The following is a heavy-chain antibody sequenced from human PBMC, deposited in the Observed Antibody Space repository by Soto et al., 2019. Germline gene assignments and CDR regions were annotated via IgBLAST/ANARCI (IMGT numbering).Heavy chain of an antibody. V-gene: IGHV3-11*05. J-gene: IGHJ5*02. CDR2: ISSTSAYT. CDR3: ARDPSRRSPPDL. D-gene: IGHD6-6*01. CDR1: GFTFSDYY. Sequence: GGSLRLSCAVSGFTFSDYYMTWFRQAPGKGLEWVSYISSTSAYTNYADSVKGRFTISRDDAKNLLYLQMTSLRDEDTAVYFCARDPSRRSPPDLWGQGTLVTVSS.